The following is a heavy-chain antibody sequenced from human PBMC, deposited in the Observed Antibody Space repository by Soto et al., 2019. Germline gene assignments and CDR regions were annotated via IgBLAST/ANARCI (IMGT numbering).Heavy chain of an antibody. Sequence: ASVKVSCKASGYTFTSYDINWVRQATGQGLEWMGWMNPNSGNTGYAQKFQGRVTMTRYTSISTAYMELSSLRSEDTAVYYCAEVCSGGSCYSEVLDIWAKGTMVTVSS. J-gene: IGHJ3*02. CDR3: AEVCSGGSCYSEVLDI. V-gene: IGHV1-8*01. CDR1: GYTFTSYD. D-gene: IGHD2-15*01. CDR2: MNPNSGNT.